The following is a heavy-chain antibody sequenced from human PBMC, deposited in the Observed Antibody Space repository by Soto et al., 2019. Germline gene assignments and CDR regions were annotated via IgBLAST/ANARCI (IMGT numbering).Heavy chain of an antibody. D-gene: IGHD3-22*01. CDR3: ATRPLLPGAP. CDR1: GSPLVGTD. V-gene: IGHV3-53*01. Sequence: EVQLVESGGGLIQPGGPLNPPFPPPGSPLVGTDRTWVRQAPGKGLEWVSLIYSGGSTYYADSVKGRFTISRDNSKNTLYLQMSSLRAEDTAVYYCATRPLLPGAPWGQGTMVTVSS. J-gene: IGHJ3*01. CDR2: IYSGGST.